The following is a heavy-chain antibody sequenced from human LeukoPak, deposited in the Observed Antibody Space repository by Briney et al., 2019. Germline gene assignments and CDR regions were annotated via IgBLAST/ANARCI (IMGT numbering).Heavy chain of an antibody. CDR3: ARRKDSGYDLPLDY. D-gene: IGHD5-12*01. Sequence: GGSLRLSCAASGFTVSSNYMSWVRQAPGKGLEWVSVIYSGGSTYYADSVKGRFTISRDNSKNTLYLQMNSLRAEDTAVYYCARRKDSGYDLPLDYWGQGTLVTVSS. J-gene: IGHJ4*02. CDR2: IYSGGST. CDR1: GFTVSSNY. V-gene: IGHV3-66*01.